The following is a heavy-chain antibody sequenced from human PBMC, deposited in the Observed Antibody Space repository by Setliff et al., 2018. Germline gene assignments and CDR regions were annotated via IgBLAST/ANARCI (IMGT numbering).Heavy chain of an antibody. J-gene: IGHJ6*02. CDR1: GFTFSRYW. CDR2: IKQDGSEK. Sequence: LRLSCAASGFTFSRYWMSWVRQAPGKGLEWVANIKQDGSEKYYVDSVKGRFTISRDNAKNSLYLQMNSLRAEDTAVYYCARDHVYGSQYYYYYYGMDVWGQGTTVTASS. CDR3: ARDHVYGSQYYYYYYGMDV. D-gene: IGHD3-10*01. V-gene: IGHV3-7*01.